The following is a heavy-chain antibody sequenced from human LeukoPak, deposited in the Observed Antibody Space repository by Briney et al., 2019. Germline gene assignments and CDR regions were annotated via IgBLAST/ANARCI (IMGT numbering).Heavy chain of an antibody. J-gene: IGHJ3*02. V-gene: IGHV4-59*01. Sequence: SETLSLTCAVYGGSFSGYYWSWLRQPPGKGLEWIGYIYYSGSTNYNPSLKSRVTISVDTSKNQFSLKLSSVTAADTAVYYCARDLIAGIDSHHLAFDIWGQGTMVTVSS. CDR3: ARDLIAGIDSHHLAFDI. CDR1: GGSFSGYY. CDR2: IYYSGST. D-gene: IGHD2-15*01.